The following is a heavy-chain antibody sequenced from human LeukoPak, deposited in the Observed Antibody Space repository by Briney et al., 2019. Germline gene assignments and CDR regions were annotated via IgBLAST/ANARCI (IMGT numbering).Heavy chain of an antibody. CDR1: GFTFSSYG. CDR3: ARGGSSGWFDAFDI. Sequence: PGGSLRLSCAASGFTFSSYGMHWVRQAPGKGLEWVAFIRYDGSNKYYADSVKGRFTISRDNSKNTLYLQMNSLRAEDTAVYYCARGGSSGWFDAFDIWGQGTMVTVSS. CDR2: IRYDGSNK. V-gene: IGHV3-30*02. J-gene: IGHJ3*02. D-gene: IGHD6-19*01.